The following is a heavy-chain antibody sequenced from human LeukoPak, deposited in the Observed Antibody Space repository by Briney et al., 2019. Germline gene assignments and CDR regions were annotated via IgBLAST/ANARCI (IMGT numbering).Heavy chain of an antibody. Sequence: PSETLSLTCAVYGGSFSGYYWSWIRQPPGKGLEWIGEINHSGSTNYSPSLKSRVTISVDTSKNQFSLKLSSVTAADTAVYYCARGADTAMAVDYWGQGTLVTVSS. J-gene: IGHJ4*02. CDR1: GGSFSGYY. D-gene: IGHD5-18*01. CDR3: ARGADTAMAVDY. V-gene: IGHV4-34*01. CDR2: INHSGST.